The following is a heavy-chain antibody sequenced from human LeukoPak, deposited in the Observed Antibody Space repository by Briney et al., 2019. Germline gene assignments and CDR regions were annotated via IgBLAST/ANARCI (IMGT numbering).Heavy chain of an antibody. CDR1: GGSFSGYY. V-gene: IGHV4-59*10. J-gene: IGHJ4*02. D-gene: IGHD3-10*01. CDR3: ARGPSLLWFGEPFDY. CDR2: IYTSGST. Sequence: SETLSLTCAVYGGSFSGYYWSWIRQPPGKGLEWIGRIYTSGSTNYNPSLKSRVTISVDTSKNQFSLKLSSLTAADTAVYYCARGPSLLWFGEPFDYWGQGTLVTVSS.